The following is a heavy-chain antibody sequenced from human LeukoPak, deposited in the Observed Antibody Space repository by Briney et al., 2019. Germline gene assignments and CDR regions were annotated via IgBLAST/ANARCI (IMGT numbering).Heavy chain of an antibody. Sequence: SETLSLTCTVSGYSISSGYYGSWIRQPPGKGLEWIGSIYHSGSTYYNPSLKSRVTISVDTSKNQFSLKLSSVTAADTAVYYCARSEQWLAYFDYWGQGTLVTVSS. CDR3: ARSEQWLAYFDY. J-gene: IGHJ4*02. V-gene: IGHV4-38-2*02. D-gene: IGHD6-19*01. CDR1: GYSISSGYY. CDR2: IYHSGST.